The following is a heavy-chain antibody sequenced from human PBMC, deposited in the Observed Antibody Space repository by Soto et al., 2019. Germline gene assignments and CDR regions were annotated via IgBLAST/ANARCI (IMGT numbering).Heavy chain of an antibody. Sequence: VQLLDSGGGLVQPGGSLRLSCAASGFTFSNYAMNWVRQAPGKGLEWVSTISNSGGSTNYADSVKGRFTISRDNSKNTLYLQVNSLRAEDTAVYYCARVPLGPYYFDYWGQGTLVTVSS. CDR1: GFTFSNYA. CDR2: ISNSGGST. CDR3: ARVPLGPYYFDY. J-gene: IGHJ4*02. V-gene: IGHV3-23*01.